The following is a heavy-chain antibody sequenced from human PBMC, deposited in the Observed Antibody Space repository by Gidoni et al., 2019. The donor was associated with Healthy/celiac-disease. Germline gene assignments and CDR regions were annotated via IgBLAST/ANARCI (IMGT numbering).Heavy chain of an antibody. Sequence: QLQLQESGPGLVKPSETLSLTCTVSGGSISSSSYYWGWIRQPPGKGLEWIGSIYYSGSTYYNPSLKSRVTISVDTSKNQFSLKLSSVTAADTAVYYCARRVAVAGTGLFDYWGQGTLVTVSS. CDR3: ARRVAVAGTGLFDY. CDR1: GGSISSSSYY. D-gene: IGHD6-19*01. CDR2: IYYSGST. J-gene: IGHJ4*02. V-gene: IGHV4-39*01.